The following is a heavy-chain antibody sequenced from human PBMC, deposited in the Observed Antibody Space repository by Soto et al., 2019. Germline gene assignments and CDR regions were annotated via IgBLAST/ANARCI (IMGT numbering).Heavy chain of an antibody. CDR1: GGSISSGDYY. V-gene: IGHV4-30-4*01. CDR2: IDYSGNT. J-gene: IGHJ6*02. CDR3: ASSSLYGMDG. Sequence: SQTLSLTCSVSGGSISSGDYYWSWILQPPGKRLEWIGNIDYSGNTYYNPSLKSRLIISIHTSNNQFSLKVASVTAADPAVYYCASSSLYGMDGWGQGTTVTVSS.